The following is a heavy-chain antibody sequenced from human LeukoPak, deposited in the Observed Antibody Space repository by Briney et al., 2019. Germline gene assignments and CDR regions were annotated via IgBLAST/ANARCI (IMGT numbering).Heavy chain of an antibody. CDR3: ARDVRWVAAAGTYDY. Sequence: GASVKVSCKASGYTFTGYFMHWVRQAPGQGLEWMGWINPNSGGTNYAQKFQGRVTMTRDTSISTAYMELSRLRSDDTAVYYCARDVRWVAAAGTYDYWGQGTLVTVSS. CDR1: GYTFTGYF. D-gene: IGHD6-13*01. V-gene: IGHV1-2*02. CDR2: INPNSGGT. J-gene: IGHJ4*02.